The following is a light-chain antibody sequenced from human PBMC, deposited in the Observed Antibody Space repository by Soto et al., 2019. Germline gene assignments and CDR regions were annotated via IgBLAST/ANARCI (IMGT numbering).Light chain of an antibody. J-gene: IGLJ3*02. V-gene: IGLV2-14*01. Sequence: QSALTQPASVSGSPGQSITISCTGTSSDFGGYNYVSWYQQHPGKAPKLMIYDVSNRPSGVSNRFSGSKSGNTASLPISGLQAEDESEYYCSSYTSSSTLVVFGGGTKHTVL. CDR1: SSDFGGYNY. CDR2: DVS. CDR3: SSYTSSSTLVV.